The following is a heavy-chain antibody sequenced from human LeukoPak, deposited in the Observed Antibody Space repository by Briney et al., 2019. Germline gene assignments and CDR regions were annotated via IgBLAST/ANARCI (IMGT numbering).Heavy chain of an antibody. CDR2: IFYSGIS. V-gene: IGHV4-59*02. CDR3: ARTLRITIFGVVNRPFDY. D-gene: IGHD3-3*01. Sequence: SETLSLTCTVSGGSVSPHYWSWIRQPPGRGLEWIGYIFYSGISNYNPSLKSRVTISVDTSRNQLSLKLSSVTAADTAVYYCARTLRITIFGVVNRPFDYWGQGTLVTVSS. J-gene: IGHJ4*02. CDR1: GGSVSPHY.